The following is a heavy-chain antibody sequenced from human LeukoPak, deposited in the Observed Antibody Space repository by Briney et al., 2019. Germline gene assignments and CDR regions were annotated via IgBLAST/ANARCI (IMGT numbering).Heavy chain of an antibody. CDR3: ARARPKYYYDSSGYSPAAFDY. CDR1: GGSISSSSYY. J-gene: IGHJ4*02. Sequence: SETLSLTCTVSGGSISSSSYYWGWIRQHPGKGLEWIGYIYYSGSTYYNPSLKSRVTISVDTSKNQFSLKLSSVTAADTAVYYCARARPKYYYDSSGYSPAAFDYWGQGTLVTVSS. CDR2: IYYSGST. V-gene: IGHV4-31*03. D-gene: IGHD3-22*01.